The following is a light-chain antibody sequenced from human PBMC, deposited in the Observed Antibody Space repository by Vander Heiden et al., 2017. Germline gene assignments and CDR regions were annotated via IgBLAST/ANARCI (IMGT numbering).Light chain of an antibody. CDR2: GAS. CDR3: QQYGSSPPYT. V-gene: IGKV3-20*01. Sequence: EIVLTQSPGTLSLSPGERATLPCRASQSVTSSYLARYQQKPGQAPRHLSYGASSRATGIPARFSGSGSGTDFTLTISRLEPEDFAVYYCQQYGSSPPYTFGQGTKLEIK. CDR1: QSVTSSY. J-gene: IGKJ2*01.